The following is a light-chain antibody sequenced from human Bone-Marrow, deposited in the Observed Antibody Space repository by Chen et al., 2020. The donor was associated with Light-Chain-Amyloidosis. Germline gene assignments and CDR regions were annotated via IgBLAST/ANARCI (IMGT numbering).Light chain of an antibody. Sequence: QSVLTQPPSVSVAPGQRVTISCTGTSSNIGAGYDVHWYQQLPGTAPKLLIYGNDNRPSGAPDRFSASKSGTSASLAITGLQAEDEADYYCQVWDRSSDRPVFGGGTKLTVL. CDR1: SSNIGAGYD. CDR2: GND. V-gene: IGLV1-40*01. CDR3: QVWDRSSDRPV. J-gene: IGLJ3*02.